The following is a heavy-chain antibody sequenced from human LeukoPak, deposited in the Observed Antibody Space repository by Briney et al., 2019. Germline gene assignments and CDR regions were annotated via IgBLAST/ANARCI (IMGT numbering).Heavy chain of an antibody. J-gene: IGHJ4*02. D-gene: IGHD2-15*01. CDR1: GGTFSSYA. V-gene: IGHV1-69*13. CDR2: IIPIFGTA. CDR3: ARGYCSGGSCLSFDY. Sequence: SVKVSCKASGGTFSSYAISWVRQAPGQGLEWMGGIIPIFGTANYAQKFQGRVTITADESTSTAYMELRSLRSDDTAVYYCARGYCSGGSCLSFDYWGQGTLVTVSS.